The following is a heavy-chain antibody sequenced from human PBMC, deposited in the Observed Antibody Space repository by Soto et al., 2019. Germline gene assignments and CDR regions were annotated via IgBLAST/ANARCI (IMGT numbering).Heavy chain of an antibody. V-gene: IGHV4-4*07. CDR2: IYASGST. CDR1: TGSISTYC. CDR3: ARGGMVTIPTATAFDY. D-gene: IGHD2-2*01. Sequence: PSETLSLTWTVSTGSISTYCWSCIRQPAGKGLEWIGRIYASGSTNYNPSLKSRVTMSVATSKNQFSLKLSSVTAADTAVYYCARGGMVTIPTATAFDYWGQGTLVTVSS. J-gene: IGHJ4*02.